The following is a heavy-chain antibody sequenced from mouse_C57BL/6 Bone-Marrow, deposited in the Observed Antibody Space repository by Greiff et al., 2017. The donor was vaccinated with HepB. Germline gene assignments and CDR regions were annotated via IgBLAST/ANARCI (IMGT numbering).Heavy chain of an antibody. J-gene: IGHJ3*01. CDR2: IYPRSGNT. CDR3: ARGGDP. Sequence: VKLVESGAELARPGASVKLCCKASGYTFTSYGISWVKQRTGQGLVWIGEIYPRSGNTYYNEKFKGKATLTADKSSSTAYMELRSLTSEDSAVYFCARGGDPWGQGTLVTVSA. CDR1: GYTFTSYG. V-gene: IGHV1-81*01.